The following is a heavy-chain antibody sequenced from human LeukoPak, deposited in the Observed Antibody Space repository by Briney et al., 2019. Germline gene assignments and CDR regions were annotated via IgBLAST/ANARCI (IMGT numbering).Heavy chain of an antibody. D-gene: IGHD5-12*01. Sequence: VASVKVSCKASGHTFINYALNWVRQAPGQGLEWLGWINTNTGKATYAQAFAGRFVFSLDTSVSTAYLQISSLKAEDTAVYYCASPYSGYDGFYFDYWGQGTLVTVSS. CDR1: GHTFINYA. CDR2: INTNTGKA. V-gene: IGHV7-4-1*02. J-gene: IGHJ4*02. CDR3: ASPYSGYDGFYFDY.